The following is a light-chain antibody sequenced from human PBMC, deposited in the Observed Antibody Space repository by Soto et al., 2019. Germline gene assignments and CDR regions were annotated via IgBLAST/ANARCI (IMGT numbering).Light chain of an antibody. CDR2: DVS. V-gene: IGLV2-14*03. CDR1: SCDVGGSKY. CDR3: GSYTTSNTLA. J-gene: IGLJ2*01. Sequence: QSALTQPASVSGSPGQSITISCTGTSCDVGGSKYVSWYQQHPGKGPKLIIYDVSDRPSGVSNRFSGSKSGNTASLTISGLQADDEADYYCGSYTTSNTLAFGGGTKLTVL.